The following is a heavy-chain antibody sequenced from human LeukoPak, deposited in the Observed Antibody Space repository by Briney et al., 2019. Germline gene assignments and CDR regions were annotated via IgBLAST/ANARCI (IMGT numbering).Heavy chain of an antibody. J-gene: IGHJ4*02. CDR2: ITSRFTI. Sequence: GGSLRLSCAASGFTFSSYNMNWVRQAPGKGLEWVSYITSRFTIYYADSVKGRFTISRDNAMNSLYLQMNSLSDEDTAVYYCARDDSNGYPHYDYWGQGTLVTVSS. CDR1: GFTFSSYN. V-gene: IGHV3-48*02. D-gene: IGHD3-22*01. CDR3: ARDDSNGYPHYDY.